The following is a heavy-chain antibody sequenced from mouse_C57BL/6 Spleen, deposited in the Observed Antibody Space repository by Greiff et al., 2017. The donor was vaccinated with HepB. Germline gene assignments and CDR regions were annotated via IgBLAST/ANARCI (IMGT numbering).Heavy chain of an antibody. V-gene: IGHV1-80*01. CDR3: ARGGYYGSSPYFDV. D-gene: IGHD1-1*01. J-gene: IGHJ1*03. CDR1: GYAFSSYW. CDR2: IYPGDGDT. Sequence: VNVVESGAELVKPGASVKISCKASGYAFSSYWMNWVKQRPGKGLEWIGQIYPGDGDTNYNGKFKGKATLTADKSSSTAYMQLSSLTSEDSAVYFCARGGYYGSSPYFDVWGTGTTVTVSS.